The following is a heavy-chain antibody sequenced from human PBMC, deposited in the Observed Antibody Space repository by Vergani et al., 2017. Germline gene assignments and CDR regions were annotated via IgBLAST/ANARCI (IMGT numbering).Heavy chain of an antibody. CDR3: ARIRYNWNYGGWFDP. V-gene: IGHV2-26*01. D-gene: IGHD1-7*01. CDR1: GFSLSNARMG. J-gene: IGHJ5*02. Sequence: QVTLQESGPVLVKPTETLTLTCTVSGFSLSNARMGVSWIRQPPGKALEWLAHIFSNDEKSYSTSLKSRLTISKDTSKSQVVLTMTNMDPVDTATYYCARIRYNWNYGGWFDPWGQGTLVTVSS. CDR2: IFSNDEK.